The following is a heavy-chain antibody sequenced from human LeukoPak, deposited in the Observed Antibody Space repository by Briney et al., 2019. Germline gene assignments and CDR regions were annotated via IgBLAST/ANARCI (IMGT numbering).Heavy chain of an antibody. V-gene: IGHV3-30*18. CDR2: ISQDGSEK. D-gene: IGHD6-13*01. J-gene: IGHJ5*02. CDR1: GFTFSNYG. Sequence: PGGSLRLSCAASGFTFSNYGMHWVREAPGKGLEWVTFISQDGSEKYYRDSVKGRFTISRDNSRNTLFLQMNRLRPEDTAVYYCAKDYLGSSKSLDTWGRGTLVTVSS. CDR3: AKDYLGSSKSLDT.